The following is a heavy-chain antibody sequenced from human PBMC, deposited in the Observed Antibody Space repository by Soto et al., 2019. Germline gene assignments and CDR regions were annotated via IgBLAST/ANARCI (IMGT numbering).Heavy chain of an antibody. CDR1: GITFSGYG. Sequence: QVQLVESGGGVVQPGRSLRLSCAVSGITFSGYGMHWVRQAPGKGLDWVSLISYDGNHKYYADSVKGRFTISRDNSKNPLYLQMHSLRPEDTAVYYCAKDRAGYSRGMDVWGQGTTVTVSS. CDR2: ISYDGNHK. J-gene: IGHJ6*02. D-gene: IGHD1-26*01. CDR3: AKDRAGYSRGMDV. V-gene: IGHV3-30*18.